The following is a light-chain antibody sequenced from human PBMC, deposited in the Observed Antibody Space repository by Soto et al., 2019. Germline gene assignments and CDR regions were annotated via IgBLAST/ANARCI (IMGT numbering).Light chain of an antibody. J-gene: IGKJ1*01. CDR2: KAS. V-gene: IGKV1-5*03. CDR3: QHYNSYSEA. Sequence: DLQMTQSPSTLSGSVGDRVTITCRASQTISSWLAWYQQKPGKAPNLLIYKASTLKSGVPSRFSGSGSGTELTITISSLQPDDGETYDGQHYNSYSEAFGQGTKVDIK. CDR1: QTISSW.